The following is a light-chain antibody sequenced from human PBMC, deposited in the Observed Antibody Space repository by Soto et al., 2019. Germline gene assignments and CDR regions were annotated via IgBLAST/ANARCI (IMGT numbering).Light chain of an antibody. J-gene: IGKJ1*01. CDR1: QSVTSNY. V-gene: IGKV3-20*01. Sequence: EIVLTQSPGTLSLSPGERATLSCRASQSVTSNYLAWYQQRPGQAPRLLIFGTSSRATGIPDKFSGSGSGTGFTLTISRLEPDDFAEYYCQYYGSPSWTFGQGTKVEIK. CDR3: QYYGSPSWT. CDR2: GTS.